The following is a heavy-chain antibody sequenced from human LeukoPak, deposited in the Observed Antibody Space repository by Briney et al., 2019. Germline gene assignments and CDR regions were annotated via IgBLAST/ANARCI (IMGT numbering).Heavy chain of an antibody. CDR3: ARRGVLVAVRY. D-gene: IGHD2-15*01. CDR2: IYYSGST. J-gene: IGHJ4*02. CDR1: GGSIRSYY. Sequence: SGTLSLTCTVSGGSIRSYYWSWIRQPPGKGLEWIGYIYYSGSTNLNPSLKSRVTISVDTSKNQFSLKVSSVTAADTAVYYCARRGVLVAVRYWGQGTLVTVSS. V-gene: IGHV4-59*01.